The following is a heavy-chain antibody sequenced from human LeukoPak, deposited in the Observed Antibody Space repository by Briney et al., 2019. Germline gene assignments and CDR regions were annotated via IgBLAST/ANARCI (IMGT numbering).Heavy chain of an antibody. CDR2: IYPGDSET. CDR1: GYSFTTYW. V-gene: IGHV5-51*01. J-gene: IGHJ3*02. D-gene: IGHD5-24*01. CDR3: TRSPRDGYHDAFDI. Sequence: KSGESLKISCKGSGYSFTTYWTAWVRQMPGEGLEWMGIIYPGDSETRYSPSFQGQVTISADKSITTAYLQWGSLKASDTAMYYCTRSPRDGYHDAFDIWGQGTMVTVFS.